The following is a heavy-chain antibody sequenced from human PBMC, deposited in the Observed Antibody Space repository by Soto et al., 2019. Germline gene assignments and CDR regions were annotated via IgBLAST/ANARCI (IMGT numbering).Heavy chain of an antibody. CDR1: GGSISSGGYY. V-gene: IGHV4-31*03. CDR2: IYYSGST. D-gene: IGHD6-13*01. CDR3: ASAKKGIAAAENWFDP. Sequence: QVQLQESGPGLVKPSQTLSLTCTVSGGSISSGGYYWSWIRQHPGKGLEWLGYIYYSGSTYYNPSLKSRVTISVDTSKNQFSLKLSSVTAADTAVYYCASAKKGIAAAENWFDPWGQGTLVTVSS. J-gene: IGHJ5*02.